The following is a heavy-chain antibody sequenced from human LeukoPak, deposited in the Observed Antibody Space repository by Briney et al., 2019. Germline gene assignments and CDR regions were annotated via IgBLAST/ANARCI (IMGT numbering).Heavy chain of an antibody. CDR1: EFTFSSYS. J-gene: IGHJ4*02. Sequence: GGSLRLSCAASEFTFSSYSMNWVRQAPGKGLEWVSYITNSGNSKSYADSVKGRFTISRDNTKNSLYLQMNSLRAEDTAVYYCARDNGHSSGWYYFDYWGQGTLVTVSS. D-gene: IGHD6-19*01. V-gene: IGHV3-48*01. CDR3: ARDNGHSSGWYYFDY. CDR2: ITNSGNSK.